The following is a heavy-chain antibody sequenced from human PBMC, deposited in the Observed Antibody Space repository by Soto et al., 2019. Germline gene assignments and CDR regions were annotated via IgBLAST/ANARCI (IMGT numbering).Heavy chain of an antibody. CDR2: IIPIFGTA. CDR1: GGTFSSYA. Sequence: QVQLVQSGAEVKKPGSSVKVSCKASGGTFSSYAISWVRQAPGQGLEWMGGIIPIFGTANYAQKFQGRVTITADESTSNADRELSSLRSEDTAVYYCARYGVGYVWFGAFDYWGQGTLVTASS. D-gene: IGHD3-10*01. CDR3: ARYGVGYVWFGAFDY. V-gene: IGHV1-69*12. J-gene: IGHJ4*02.